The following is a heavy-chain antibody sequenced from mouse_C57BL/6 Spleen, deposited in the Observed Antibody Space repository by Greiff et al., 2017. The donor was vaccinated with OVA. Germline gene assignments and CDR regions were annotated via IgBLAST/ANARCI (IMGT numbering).Heavy chain of an antibody. Sequence: EVKLEESGGGLVQPGGSMKLSCVASGFTFSNYWMNWVRQSPEKGLEWVAQIRLKSDNSATHYAESVKGRFTISRDDSKSSVYLKMNNLRAEDTEIYYCSGPNWDGDWFAYWGQGTLVTVSA. CDR3: SGPNWDGDWFAY. V-gene: IGHV6-3*01. D-gene: IGHD4-1*02. CDR1: GFTFSNYW. J-gene: IGHJ3*01. CDR2: IRLKSDNSAT.